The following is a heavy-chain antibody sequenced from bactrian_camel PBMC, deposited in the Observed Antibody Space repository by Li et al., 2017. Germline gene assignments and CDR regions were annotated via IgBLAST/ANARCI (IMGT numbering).Heavy chain of an antibody. Sequence: VQLVESGGGSVQAGGSLRLSCVASGFTVSSYCMHWFRQAPGKKREGIAARDSDGDLRYADSVKGRFTISTDNAKNTLYLQMISLKPEDTAMYYCAAGRGNCAYLEWGGIWLLGPGDPGHRL. CDR3: AAGRGNCAYLEWGGIWL. CDR1: GFTVSSYC. D-gene: IGHD1*01. V-gene: IGHV3S26*01. CDR2: RDSDGDL. J-gene: IGHJ6*01.